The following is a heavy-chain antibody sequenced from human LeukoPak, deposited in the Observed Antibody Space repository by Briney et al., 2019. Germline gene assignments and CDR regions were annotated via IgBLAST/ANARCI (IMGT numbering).Heavy chain of an antibody. CDR1: GFTFSSYS. CDR2: ISSSSSYI. CDR3: ARDPWTNSDYDGFDY. Sequence: PGGSLRLSCAASGFTFSSYSMNWVRQAPGRGLEWVASISSSSSYIYYADSVKGRFTISRDNAKNSPYLQMNSLRAEDTAVYYCARDPWTNSDYDGFDYWGQGTLVTVSS. V-gene: IGHV3-21*01. D-gene: IGHD5-12*01. J-gene: IGHJ4*02.